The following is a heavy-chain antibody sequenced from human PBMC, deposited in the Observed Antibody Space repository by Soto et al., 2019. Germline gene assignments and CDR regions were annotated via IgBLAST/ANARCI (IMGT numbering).Heavy chain of an antibody. J-gene: IGHJ5*02. D-gene: IGHD6-19*01. Sequence: PADSLSLTYTVCGGSISSYYWRWVRQPPGRGRKWIGYIYPTGSTKHNPSINSRVTATVEPPKTRSSLRLSSVAAADTAVYYCARNYSSGWNRGFDPWGQGTLVTVSS. CDR3: ARNYSSGWNRGFDP. CDR2: IYPTGST. CDR1: GGSISSYY. V-gene: IGHV4-59*07.